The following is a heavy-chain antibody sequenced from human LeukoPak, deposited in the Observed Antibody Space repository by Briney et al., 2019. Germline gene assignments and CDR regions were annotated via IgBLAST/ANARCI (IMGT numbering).Heavy chain of an antibody. CDR1: GGSISSYY. D-gene: IGHD6-19*01. V-gene: IGHV4-59*01. CDR2: IYYSGST. Sequence: PSETLSLTCTVSGGSISSYYWSWIRQPPGKGLEWIGYIYYSGSTNYNPSLKSRVTISVDTSKNQFSLKLSSVTAADTAVYYCARVEGQWLAHAFDIWGQGTMVTVSS. CDR3: ARVEGQWLAHAFDI. J-gene: IGHJ3*02.